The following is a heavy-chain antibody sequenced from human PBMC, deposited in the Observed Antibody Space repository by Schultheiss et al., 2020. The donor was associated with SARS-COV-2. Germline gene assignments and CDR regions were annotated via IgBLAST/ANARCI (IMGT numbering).Heavy chain of an antibody. Sequence: SETLSLTCTVSGGSISSGSYYWSWIRQPAGKGLEWIGRIYTSGSTYYNPSLKSRVTISVDTSKNQFSLKLSSVTAADTAVYYCARFRGDAFDIWGQGTMVTVSS. J-gene: IGHJ3*02. CDR1: GGSISSGSYY. CDR2: IYTSGST. V-gene: IGHV4-61*02. CDR3: ARFRGDAFDI. D-gene: IGHD5-24*01.